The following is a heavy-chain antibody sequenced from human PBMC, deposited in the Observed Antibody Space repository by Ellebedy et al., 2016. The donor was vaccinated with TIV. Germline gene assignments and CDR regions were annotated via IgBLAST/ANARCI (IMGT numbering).Heavy chain of an antibody. CDR1: GFTFSSYA. CDR3: ARKLGGSYPFEN. V-gene: IGHV3-23*01. J-gene: IGHJ4*02. Sequence: GGSLRLSXAASGFTFSSYAMSWVRQAPGKGPEWVSGVSDDGDVRDYADSVKGRFTISRDNSKNALYLRMNSLRAEDTALYFCARKLGGSYPFENWGQGTLVTVSS. D-gene: IGHD1-14*01. CDR2: VSDDGDVR.